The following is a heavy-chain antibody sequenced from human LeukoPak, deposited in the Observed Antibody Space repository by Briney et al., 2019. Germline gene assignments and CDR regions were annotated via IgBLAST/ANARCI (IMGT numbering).Heavy chain of an antibody. CDR2: ISSSSSYI. J-gene: IGHJ5*02. Sequence: GGSLRLSCAASGFTFSSYSMNWVRQAPGRGLEWVSSISSSSSYIYYADSVKGRFTISRDNAKNSLYLQMNSLRAEDTAVYYCARDTSLLYCGGDCFNWFDPWGQGTLVTVSS. D-gene: IGHD2-21*02. V-gene: IGHV3-21*01. CDR1: GFTFSSYS. CDR3: ARDTSLLYCGGDCFNWFDP.